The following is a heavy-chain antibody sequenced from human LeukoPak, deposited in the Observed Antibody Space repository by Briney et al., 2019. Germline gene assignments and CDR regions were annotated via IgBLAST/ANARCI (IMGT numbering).Heavy chain of an antibody. CDR3: ARDSGSIPLDY. Sequence: GGSLRLSCAASGFTLSSYAMSWVRQAPGKGLEWVSAISDSGNTYHADSVKGRFTISRDSSKNTLFLQMNRLRPEDAAVYYCARDSGSIPLDYWGQGTLVTVSS. J-gene: IGHJ4*02. D-gene: IGHD2-21*01. V-gene: IGHV3-23*01. CDR1: GFTLSSYA. CDR2: ISDSGNT.